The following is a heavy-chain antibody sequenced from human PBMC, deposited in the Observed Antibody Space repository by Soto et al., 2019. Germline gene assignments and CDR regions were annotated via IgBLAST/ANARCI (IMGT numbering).Heavy chain of an antibody. J-gene: IGHJ3*02. CDR1: GGSISYYY. V-gene: IGHV4-59*01. CDR3: ARVWGGAFDI. CDR2: IYYSGGT. Sequence: QVQLQESGPGLVKPSETLSLTCTVSGGSISYYYWSWIRQPPGKGLEWIGYIYYSGGTNYNPSLKSRGTISVDTSKNQFSLKLSSVTAADTAVYYCARVWGGAFDIWGQGTMVTVSS. D-gene: IGHD3-10*01.